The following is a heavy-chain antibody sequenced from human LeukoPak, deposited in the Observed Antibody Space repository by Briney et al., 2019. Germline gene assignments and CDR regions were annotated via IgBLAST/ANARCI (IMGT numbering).Heavy chain of an antibody. Sequence: PSETLSLTCAVYGESFSAYSWNWIRQSPGKGLEWIGEINHSGSTNYNPSLKGRVTISVDTSKNQTSKRQFSLKLNSVTAADTAVYYCTRERSTPGINWFDPWGQGTLVTVSS. D-gene: IGHD2-2*01. V-gene: IGHV4-34*01. CDR2: INHSGST. CDR3: TRERSTPGINWFDP. J-gene: IGHJ5*02. CDR1: GESFSAYS.